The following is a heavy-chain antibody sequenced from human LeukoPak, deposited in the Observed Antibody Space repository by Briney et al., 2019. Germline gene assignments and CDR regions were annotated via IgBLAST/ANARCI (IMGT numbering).Heavy chain of an antibody. Sequence: GGSLRLSCAAPGFTVSSNYMSWVRQAPGKGLEWVSVIYSGGSTYYAESLKGRFTISRDSSKNTLYLQMNSLRAEDTAVFYCAKELRHCGADCFSLLDSWGQGTLVTVSS. CDR1: GFTVSSNY. CDR3: AKELRHCGADCFSLLDS. CDR2: IYSGGST. V-gene: IGHV3-66*01. J-gene: IGHJ4*02. D-gene: IGHD2-21*02.